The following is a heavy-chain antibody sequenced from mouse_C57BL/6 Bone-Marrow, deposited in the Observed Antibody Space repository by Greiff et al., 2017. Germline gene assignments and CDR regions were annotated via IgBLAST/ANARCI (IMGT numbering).Heavy chain of an antibody. CDR3: ARAYYSNYWYFDV. CDR1: GYTFTSYW. J-gene: IGHJ1*03. CDR2: IYPGSGST. D-gene: IGHD2-5*01. V-gene: IGHV1-55*01. Sequence: QVHVKQPGAELVKPGASVKMSCKASGYTFTSYWITWVKQRPGQGLEWIGDIYPGSGSTNYNEKFKSKATLTVDTSSSTAYMQLSSLTSEDSAVYYYARAYYSNYWYFDVWGTGTTVTVSS.